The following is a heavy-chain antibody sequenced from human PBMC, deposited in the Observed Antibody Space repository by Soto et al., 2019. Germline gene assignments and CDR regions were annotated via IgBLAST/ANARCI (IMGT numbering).Heavy chain of an antibody. CDR1: GGSISGYY. D-gene: IGHD3-22*01. V-gene: IGHV4-59*01. J-gene: IGHJ4*02. CDR3: ARARYDSSGYYYFDY. CDR2: IYYSGST. Sequence: SETLSLTCTVSGGSISGYYWSWIRQPPGKGLEWIGYIYYSGSTIYNPSLKSRVTISVDTSKNQFSLKLSSVTAADTAVYYCARARYDSSGYYYFDYWGQGTLVTVSS.